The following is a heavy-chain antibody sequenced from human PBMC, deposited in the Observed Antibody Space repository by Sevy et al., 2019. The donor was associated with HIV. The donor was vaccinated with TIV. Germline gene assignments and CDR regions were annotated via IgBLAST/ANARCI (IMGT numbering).Heavy chain of an antibody. CDR3: ATVGLRYFSGSSSYQGDWFDP. J-gene: IGHJ5*02. D-gene: IGHD2-15*01. CDR2: FDPQDVKT. V-gene: IGHV1-24*01. Sequence: ASVKVSCKVSGYTLTKLSIDWVRQAPGKALEWMGEFDPQDVKTISSHRFQGRLTMTVDTSTDTAYMELSSLTSEDTAVYYCATVGLRYFSGSSSYQGDWFDPWGQGTLVTVSS. CDR1: GYTLTKLS.